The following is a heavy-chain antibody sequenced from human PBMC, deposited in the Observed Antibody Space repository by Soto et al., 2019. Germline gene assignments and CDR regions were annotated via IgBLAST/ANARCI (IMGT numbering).Heavy chain of an antibody. J-gene: IGHJ5*02. CDR2: ISHDGSNK. CDR1: GFTYSTYG. Sequence: GGSLRLPCAASGFTYSTYGMHWVRQAPGKGLGWVALISHDGSNKHYADSVRGRFTISRDNSKNTLYLQMSSLRAEDTAVYFCARALGQYYDFWSGYPWGQGTLVTVSS. CDR3: ARALGQYYDFWSGYP. D-gene: IGHD3-3*01. V-gene: IGHV3-30*03.